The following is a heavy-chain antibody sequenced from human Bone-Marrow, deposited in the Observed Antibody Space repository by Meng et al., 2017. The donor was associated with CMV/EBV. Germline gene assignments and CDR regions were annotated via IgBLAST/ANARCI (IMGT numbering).Heavy chain of an antibody. CDR1: GFTFSSYA. CDR3: VGAFDI. Sequence: GESLKISCAASGFTFSSYAMHWVCQAPGKGLEWVAVISYDGSNKYYADSVKGRFTISRDNSKNTLYLQMNSLRAEDTAVYYCVGAFDIWGQGTMVTFSS. D-gene: IGHD3-16*01. J-gene: IGHJ3*02. CDR2: ISYDGSNK. V-gene: IGHV3-30-3*01.